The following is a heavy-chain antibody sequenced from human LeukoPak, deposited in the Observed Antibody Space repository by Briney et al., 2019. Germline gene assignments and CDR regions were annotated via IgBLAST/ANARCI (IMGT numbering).Heavy chain of an antibody. Sequence: GASVKVSCKASGYTFTSYAMNWVRQAPGQGLEWMGWINTNTGNPTYAQGFTGRFVFSLDTSVSTAYLQISSLKAEDTAVYYCARDRRIAVAEGDAFDIWGQGTMVTVSS. D-gene: IGHD6-19*01. V-gene: IGHV7-4-1*02. J-gene: IGHJ3*02. CDR2: INTNTGNP. CDR3: ARDRRIAVAEGDAFDI. CDR1: GYTFTSYA.